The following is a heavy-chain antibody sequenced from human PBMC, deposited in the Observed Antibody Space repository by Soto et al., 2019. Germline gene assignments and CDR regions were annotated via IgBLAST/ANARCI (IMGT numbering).Heavy chain of an antibody. D-gene: IGHD6-13*01. V-gene: IGHV1-3*01. CDR3: ARSRGSSWYFYFQH. J-gene: IGHJ1*01. Sequence: ASVKVSCKASGYTFTSYAMHWVRQAPGQRLEWMGWINAGNGNTKYSQKFQGRVTITRDTSASTAYMELSSLRSEDTAVYYCARSRGSSWYFYFQHWGQGTLVTVSS. CDR2: INAGNGNT. CDR1: GYTFTSYA.